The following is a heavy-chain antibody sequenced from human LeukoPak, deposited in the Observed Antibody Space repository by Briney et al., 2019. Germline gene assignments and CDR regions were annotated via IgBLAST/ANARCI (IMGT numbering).Heavy chain of an antibody. D-gene: IGHD3-3*01. CDR3: ARDFRGGYDFWSGYYTPYYFDY. CDR1: GGSISTTIYY. Sequence: SETLSLTCTVSGGSISTTIYYWGWIRQSPGKGLQWIASTYYTGHTSYNPSLKSRITMSVDTSKNHFSLKLSSVTAADTAVYYCARDFRGGYDFWSGYYTPYYFDYWGQGTLVTVSP. V-gene: IGHV4-39*07. CDR2: TYYTGHT. J-gene: IGHJ4*02.